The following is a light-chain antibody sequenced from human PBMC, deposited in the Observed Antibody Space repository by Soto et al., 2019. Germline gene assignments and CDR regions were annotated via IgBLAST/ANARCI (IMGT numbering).Light chain of an antibody. CDR2: GAS. V-gene: IGKV3-11*01. J-gene: IGKJ4*01. Sequence: EIVLTQSPATLSLSPGERATLSCRASQSVSSYLDWFQQKPGQAPRLLIYGASNRATDIPTRFSGSGSGTDFTLTITSLDPEDIAFYYCHQRSDWPLTFGGGTKVEIK. CDR1: QSVSSY. CDR3: HQRSDWPLT.